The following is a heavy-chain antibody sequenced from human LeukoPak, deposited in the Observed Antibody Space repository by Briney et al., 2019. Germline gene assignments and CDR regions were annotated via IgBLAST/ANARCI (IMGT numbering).Heavy chain of an antibody. CDR1: GGSISSGGYY. CDR3: ARRLFSRAFDI. J-gene: IGHJ3*02. D-gene: IGHD2-21*01. CDR2: IYYSGST. Sequence: SQTLSPTCTVSGGSISSGGYYWSWIRQHPAKGLEWIGYIYYSGSTYYNPSLKSRVTISVDMSKNQFSLKLSSVTAADTAVYYWARRLFSRAFDIWGQGTMVTVSS. V-gene: IGHV4-31*03.